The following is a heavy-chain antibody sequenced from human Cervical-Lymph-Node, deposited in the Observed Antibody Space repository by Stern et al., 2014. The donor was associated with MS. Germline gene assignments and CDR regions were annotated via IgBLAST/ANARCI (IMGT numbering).Heavy chain of an antibody. V-gene: IGHV4-61*02. CDR1: GGSISSSGYY. CDR2: IHDSGST. J-gene: IGHJ5*02. D-gene: IGHD1-26*01. CDR3: ATTRWDLFTWNWFDP. Sequence: VQLVQSGPGLVKPSQTLSLTCTVSGGSISSSGYYWSWIRQPADKGLEWIGRIHDSGSTYYNPSLKSRVTLSMDTAQNPFSLKRPSVTAAGTAVYYCATTRWDLFTWNWFDPWGQGTLVTVSS.